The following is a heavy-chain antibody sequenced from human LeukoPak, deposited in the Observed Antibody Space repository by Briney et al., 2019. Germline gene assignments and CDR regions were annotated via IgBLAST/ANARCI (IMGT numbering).Heavy chain of an antibody. V-gene: IGHV3-48*03. CDR2: ISSSGSTI. J-gene: IGHJ4*02. D-gene: IGHD6-6*01. CDR1: GFTFSSYE. Sequence: PGGSLRLSCAASGFTFSSYEMNWVRQAPGKGLEWVSYISSSGSTIYYADSVKGRFTISRDNSKNTLYLQMSSLRAEDAAVYYCARGLYITSSWYFDSWGQGTLVTVSS. CDR3: ARGLYITSSWYFDS.